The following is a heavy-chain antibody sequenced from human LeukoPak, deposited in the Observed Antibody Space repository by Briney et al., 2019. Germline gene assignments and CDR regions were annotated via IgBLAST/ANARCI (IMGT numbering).Heavy chain of an antibody. D-gene: IGHD6-19*01. V-gene: IGHV3-30*18. J-gene: IGHJ4*02. CDR1: AFTFSRFA. CDR2: ISYDGSNK. Sequence: PGGSRRLSCQASAFTFSRFAMHWVRQAPGKGLGWVAVISYDGSNKYYTDSVKGRFTLSRDNSMNTLYLQMNSLRPEDTAVYYCAKDLGRSGWYNDLDYWAREPWSPSPQ. CDR3: AKDLGRSGWYNDLDY.